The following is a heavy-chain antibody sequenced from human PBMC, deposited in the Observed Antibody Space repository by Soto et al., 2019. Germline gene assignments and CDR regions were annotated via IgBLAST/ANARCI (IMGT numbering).Heavy chain of an antibody. V-gene: IGHV1-18*01. CDR2: ISAHNGNT. Sequence: QVHLVQSGAEVKKPGASVKVTCKGSDYDFTTYGITWVRQAPGQGLEWMAWISAHNGNTDYAQKLQGRVTVTRDTSTSTAYMELRSLISDDTAVYYCARGRYWDYWGQGALVTVS. D-gene: IGHD2-8*02. CDR1: DYDFTTYG. CDR3: ARGRYWDY. J-gene: IGHJ4*02.